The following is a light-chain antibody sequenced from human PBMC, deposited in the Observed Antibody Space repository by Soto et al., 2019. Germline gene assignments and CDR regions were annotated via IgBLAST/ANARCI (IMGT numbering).Light chain of an antibody. CDR1: QSISRK. CDR3: QQYNNWPWT. Sequence: EIVMTQSPATLSVSPGERATLSCRASQSISRKLAWYQQKPGQTPRLLIYGAATRATGIPGRFSGSGSGTDFTLTISSLQSEDFAVYYCQQYNNWPWTFGQGTKVEVK. V-gene: IGKV3-15*01. J-gene: IGKJ1*01. CDR2: GAA.